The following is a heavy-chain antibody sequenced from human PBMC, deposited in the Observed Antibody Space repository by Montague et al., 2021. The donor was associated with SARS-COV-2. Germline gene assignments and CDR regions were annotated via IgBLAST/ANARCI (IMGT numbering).Heavy chain of an antibody. CDR3: ARHPLGYCSSTSCYVG. Sequence: FRENNYYSPSLKSRVTISVDTSKNQFSLKLSSVTAADTAVYYCARHPLGYCSSTSCYVGWGQGTLVTVS. J-gene: IGHJ4*02. CDR2: FRENN. V-gene: IGHV4-39*01. D-gene: IGHD2-2*01.